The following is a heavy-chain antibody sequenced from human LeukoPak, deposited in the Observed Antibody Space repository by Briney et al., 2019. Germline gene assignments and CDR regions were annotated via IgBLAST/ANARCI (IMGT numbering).Heavy chain of an antibody. D-gene: IGHD3-3*01. Sequence: ASVKVSCKASGYTFTGYYMHWVRQAPGQGLEWMGWINPNSGGTNYAQKFQGRVTMTRDTSISTAYMELSGLRSDDTAVYYCARGPPYWSGYHRPYGMDVWGQGTTVTVSS. CDR3: ARGPPYWSGYHRPYGMDV. V-gene: IGHV1-2*02. CDR1: GYTFTGYY. J-gene: IGHJ6*02. CDR2: INPNSGGT.